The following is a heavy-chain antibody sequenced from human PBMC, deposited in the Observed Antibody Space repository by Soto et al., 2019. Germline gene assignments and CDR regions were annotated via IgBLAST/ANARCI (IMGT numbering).Heavy chain of an antibody. CDR3: AKDSRYCSSTSCYRYFDY. CDR2: ISYDGSNK. CDR1: GFTFSSYG. V-gene: IGHV3-30*18. J-gene: IGHJ4*02. D-gene: IGHD2-2*02. Sequence: GGSLRLSCAASGFTFSSYGMHWVRQAPGKGLEWVAVISYDGSNKYYADSVKGRFTISRDNSKNTLYLQMNSLRAEDTALYYCAKDSRYCSSTSCYRYFDYWGQGTLVTVSS.